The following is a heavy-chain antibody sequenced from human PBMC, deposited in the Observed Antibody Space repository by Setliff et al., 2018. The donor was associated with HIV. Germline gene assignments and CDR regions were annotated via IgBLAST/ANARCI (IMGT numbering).Heavy chain of an antibody. D-gene: IGHD3-10*01. Sequence: PSETLSLTCTVSAVSIGGYSWSWIRQSPGKGLEWIGSIYSTDTTNHNPSLESRVTISVDKSKNQFSLKLTSVSAADTATYFCARHDRRSHDSWFAQAYSFNYWGQGVLVTVSS. CDR2: IYSTDTT. J-gene: IGHJ4*02. CDR1: AVSIGGYS. CDR3: ARHDRRSHDSWFAQAYSFNY. V-gene: IGHV4-4*09.